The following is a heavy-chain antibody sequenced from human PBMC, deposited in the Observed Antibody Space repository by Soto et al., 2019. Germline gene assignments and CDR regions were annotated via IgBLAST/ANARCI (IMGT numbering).Heavy chain of an antibody. J-gene: IGHJ6*02. CDR3: AKKLEGGRGMDV. Sequence: WRSLRLSCTASEFILSSYGMHWGRQAPGKGLEWVTFISYDEYNKYYAESVKGRFTISRDNSNDTLYLHINSLTPADTAIYYCAKKLEGGRGMDVWGQGPSVTVSS. CDR1: EFILSSYG. D-gene: IGHD3-3*01. V-gene: IGHV3-30*18. CDR2: ISYDEYNK.